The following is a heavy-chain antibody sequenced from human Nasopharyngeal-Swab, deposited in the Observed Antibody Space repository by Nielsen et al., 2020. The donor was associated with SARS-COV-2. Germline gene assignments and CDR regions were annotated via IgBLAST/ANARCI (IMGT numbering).Heavy chain of an antibody. J-gene: IGHJ6*02. Sequence: SETLSLTCAVSGGSISSSNWWRWVRQPPGKGLEWIGEIYHIGSTNYNPSLKSRVTISVDKSKNQFSLKLSSVTAADTAVYYCARESRGVAAAIGNYYYGMDVWGQGTTVTVSS. CDR1: GGSISSSNW. CDR2: IYHIGST. CDR3: ARESRGVAAAIGNYYYGMDV. D-gene: IGHD6-13*01. V-gene: IGHV4-4*02.